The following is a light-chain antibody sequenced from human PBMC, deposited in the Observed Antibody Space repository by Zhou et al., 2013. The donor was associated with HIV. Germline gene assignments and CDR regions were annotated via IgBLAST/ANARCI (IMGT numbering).Light chain of an antibody. CDR3: QQYNKWPSGT. J-gene: IGKJ1*01. CDR2: GAS. Sequence: EIVMTQSPGTLSVSPGERATLSCRASQSVSSNLAWYQQKPGQAPSLLIHGASTRATGIPARFSASGSGIEFTLTISSVQSEDFAVYYCQQYNKWPSGTFGQGTKVDMK. V-gene: IGKV3-15*01. CDR1: QSVSSN.